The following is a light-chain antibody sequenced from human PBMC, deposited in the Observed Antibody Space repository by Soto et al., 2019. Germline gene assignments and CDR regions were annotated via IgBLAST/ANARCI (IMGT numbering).Light chain of an antibody. J-gene: IGKJ1*01. V-gene: IGKV3-15*01. Sequence: EILMTQSPATLSVSPGERATLSCRASQSVSSNLAWYQQKTGQAPRLLIYGASTRATGIPARFSGSGSGTEFTLIISSLQSEDSAVYYCQQYNSWLWTFGQGTKVDIK. CDR3: QQYNSWLWT. CDR1: QSVSSN. CDR2: GAS.